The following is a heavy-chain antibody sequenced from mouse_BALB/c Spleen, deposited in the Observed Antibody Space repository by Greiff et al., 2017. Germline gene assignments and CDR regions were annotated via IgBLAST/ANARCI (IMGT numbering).Heavy chain of an antibody. V-gene: IGHV3-1*02. CDR1: GYSITSGYS. J-gene: IGHJ3*01. CDR2: IHYSGST. Sequence: DVQLQESGPDLVKPSQSLSLTCTVTGYSITSGYSWHWIRQFPGNKLEWMGYIHYSGSTNYNPSLKSRISITRDTSKNQFFLQLNSVTTEDTATYYCAMRDYRYDGFAYWGQGTLVTVSA. CDR3: AMRDYRYDGFAY. D-gene: IGHD2-14*01.